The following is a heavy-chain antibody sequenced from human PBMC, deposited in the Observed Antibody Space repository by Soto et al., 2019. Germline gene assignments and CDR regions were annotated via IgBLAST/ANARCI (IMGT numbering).Heavy chain of an antibody. D-gene: IGHD2-15*01. CDR1: GGSIISGGYY. CDR2: IYYSGST. CDR3: ASEYCSDGSCYFDS. Sequence: SETLSLTCTVSGGSIISGGYYWSWIRQHPGKGLEWIGYIYYSGSTHYNPSLKSRVTISVDTSKNQFSLKLSSVTAADTAVYYCASEYCSDGSCYFDSWGQGTLVTVSS. J-gene: IGHJ4*02. V-gene: IGHV4-31*03.